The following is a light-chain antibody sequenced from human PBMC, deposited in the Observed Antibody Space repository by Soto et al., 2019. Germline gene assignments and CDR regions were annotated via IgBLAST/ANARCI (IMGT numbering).Light chain of an antibody. J-gene: IGKJ1*01. CDR3: QQYESYSWT. CDR1: QSVTNW. V-gene: IGKV1-5*01. Sequence: DIQMTQSPSTLSASVGERVTITCRSSQSVTNWLAWYQQKPGKAPKLLIYDVSSLESGVPSRFSGSGSGTEFILTISSLQPEDFATYYCQQYESYSWTFGQGTKVDIK. CDR2: DVS.